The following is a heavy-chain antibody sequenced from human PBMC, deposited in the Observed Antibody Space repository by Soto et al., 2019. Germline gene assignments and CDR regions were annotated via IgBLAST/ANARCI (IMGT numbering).Heavy chain of an antibody. V-gene: IGHV1-69*13. CDR1: GGTFSSYA. D-gene: IGHD3-3*01. CDR3: ARVSGNDFSSGYSFDY. J-gene: IGHJ4*02. Sequence: SVKVSCKASGGTFSSYAISWVRQAPGQGLEWMGGIIPIFGTANYAQKFQGRVTITADESTSTAYMGLSSLRSEDTAVYYCARVSGNDFSSGYSFDYWGQGTLVTVSS. CDR2: IIPIFGTA.